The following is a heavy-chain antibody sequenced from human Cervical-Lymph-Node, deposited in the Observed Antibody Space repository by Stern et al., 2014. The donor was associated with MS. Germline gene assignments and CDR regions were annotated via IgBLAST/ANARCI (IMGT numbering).Heavy chain of an antibody. V-gene: IGHV1-69*01. CDR3: ALRRSYYVY. CDR1: GDTFSSYA. CDR2: LIPFFGAT. Sequence: VQLVQSGSEVKRPGSSVKVSCKPSGDTFSSYALSWVRQAPGQGLEWVGGLIPFFGATRYGQKFQGRVTITPEESTGPAFMELSNLTSDDTAVYYCALRRSYYVYWGQGTLITVSS. D-gene: IGHD4-11*01. J-gene: IGHJ4*02.